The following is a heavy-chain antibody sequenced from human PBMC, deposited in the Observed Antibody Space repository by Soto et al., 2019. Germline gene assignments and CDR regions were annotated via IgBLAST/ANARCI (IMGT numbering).Heavy chain of an antibody. Sequence: ALSLTGAVSVCSIRSGNSYSCSWIRQPPGKGLEWIGSISHTGSTSYNPSLKGRVTMSVDKSKNQFSLKLSSVTAADMAVYYCARAVAPYLGTWFDPWGQGTLVTVSS. D-gene: IGHD3-16*01. J-gene: IGHJ5*02. CDR2: ISHTGST. V-gene: IGHV4-30-2*01. CDR3: ARAVAPYLGTWFDP. CDR1: VCSIRSGNSYS.